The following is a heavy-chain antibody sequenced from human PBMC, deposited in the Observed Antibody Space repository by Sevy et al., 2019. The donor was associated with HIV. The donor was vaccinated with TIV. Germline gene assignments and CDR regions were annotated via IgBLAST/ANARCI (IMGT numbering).Heavy chain of an antibody. D-gene: IGHD4-17*01. CDR3: ARGNSPSVTTAPTYYYYDLDV. Sequence: GGSLRLSCAASGFIFRNYAMHWVRQAPGKGLEWVAIISYDGSNKHYADSVKGRFTISRENSKNTLNLQMNSLRPDDKALYYCARGNSPSVTTAPTYYYYDLDVWGQGTAVTVSS. CDR2: ISYDGSNK. V-gene: IGHV3-30-3*01. CDR1: GFIFRNYA. J-gene: IGHJ6*02.